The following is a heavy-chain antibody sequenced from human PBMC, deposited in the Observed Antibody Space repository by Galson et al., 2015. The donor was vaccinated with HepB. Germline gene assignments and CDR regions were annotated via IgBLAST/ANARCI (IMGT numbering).Heavy chain of an antibody. CDR3: AREYYYYDSSGYLGRGWYFDL. CDR2: ISYAGSNK. J-gene: IGHJ2*01. D-gene: IGHD3-22*01. Sequence: SLRLSCAASGFTFSSYAMHWVRQAPGKGLEWVAVISYAGSNKYYADSVKGRFTISRDNSKNTLYLQMNSLRAEDTAVYYCAREYYYYDSSGYLGRGWYFDLWGRGTLVTVSS. V-gene: IGHV3-30-3*01. CDR1: GFTFSSYA.